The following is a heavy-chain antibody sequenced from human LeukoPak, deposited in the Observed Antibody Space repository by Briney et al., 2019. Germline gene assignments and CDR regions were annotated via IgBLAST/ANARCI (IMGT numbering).Heavy chain of an antibody. J-gene: IGHJ4*02. CDR1: GFTFSGYS. Sequence: GGSLRLSCAASGFTFSGYSMNWVRQAPGKGLEWVSSISSSSSYIYYADSVKGRFTISRDNAKNSLYLQMNSLRAEDTAVYYCARDYWGDHYYFDYWGQGTLVTVSS. CDR2: ISSSSSYI. D-gene: IGHD2-21*01. V-gene: IGHV3-21*01. CDR3: ARDYWGDHYYFDY.